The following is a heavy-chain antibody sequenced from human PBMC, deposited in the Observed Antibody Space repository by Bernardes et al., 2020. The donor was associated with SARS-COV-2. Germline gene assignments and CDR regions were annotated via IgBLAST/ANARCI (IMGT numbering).Heavy chain of an antibody. V-gene: IGHV4-61*02. CDR3: ARDGLWFGELFADYYYYGMDV. D-gene: IGHD3-10*01. J-gene: IGHJ6*02. CDR2: IYTSGST. CDR1: GGSISSGSYY. Sequence: SETLSLTCTVSGGSISSGSYYWSWIRQPAGKGLEWIGRIYTSGSTNYNPSLKSRVTISVDTSKNQFSLKLSSVTAADTAVYYCARDGLWFGELFADYYYYGMDVWGQGTTVTVSS.